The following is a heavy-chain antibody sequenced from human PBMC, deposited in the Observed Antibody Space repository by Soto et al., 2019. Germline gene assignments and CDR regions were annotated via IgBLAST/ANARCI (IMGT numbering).Heavy chain of an antibody. V-gene: IGHV3-30-3*01. D-gene: IGHD4-17*01. CDR3: ARERGDDYGAPDV. CDR2: ISYDGSNK. Sequence: QVQLVESGGGVVQPGRSLRLSCAASGFTFSSYAMHWVRQAPGKGLEWVAVISYDGSNKYYADSVKGRFTISRDNSKNTLYLQMNSLRAEDTAVYYCARERGDDYGAPDVWGQGTTVTVSS. J-gene: IGHJ6*02. CDR1: GFTFSSYA.